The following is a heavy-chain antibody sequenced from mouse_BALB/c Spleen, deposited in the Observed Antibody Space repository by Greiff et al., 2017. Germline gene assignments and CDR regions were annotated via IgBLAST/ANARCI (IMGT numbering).Heavy chain of an antibody. J-gene: IGHJ2*01. CDR2: IYPGDGDT. D-gene: IGHD1-1*01. Sequence: VNLVESGAELVRPGSSVKISCKASGYAFSSYWMNWVKQRPGQGLEWIGQIYPGDGDTNYNGKFKGKATLTADKSSSTAYMQLSSLTSEDSAVYFCARDSYGYWGQGTTLTVSS. CDR3: ARDSYGY. CDR1: GYAFSSYW. V-gene: IGHV1-80*01.